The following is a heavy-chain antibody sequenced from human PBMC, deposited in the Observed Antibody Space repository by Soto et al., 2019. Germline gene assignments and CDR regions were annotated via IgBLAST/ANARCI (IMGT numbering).Heavy chain of an antibody. D-gene: IGHD3-3*01. J-gene: IGHJ4*02. CDR3: ARDFLRDLWSGYYIY. V-gene: IGHV3-7*03. CDR2: IKQDGSEK. Sequence: GGSMRLSCAASGFTFSSYWMSWVRQAPGKGLEWVANIKQDGSEKYYVDSVKGRFTISRDNAKNSLYLQMNSLRAEDTAVYYCARDFLRDLWSGYYIYWGQGTLVTVSS. CDR1: GFTFSSYW.